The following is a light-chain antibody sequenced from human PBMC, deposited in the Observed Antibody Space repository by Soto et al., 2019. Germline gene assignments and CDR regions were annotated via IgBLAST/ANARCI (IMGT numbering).Light chain of an antibody. Sequence: QSALTQPASVSGSPGQSITLCCTGTSSDIGGYDYVSWYQRHPGKAPKLIIYDVNNRPSGVSNRFSGSKSGNTASLTISRLQAEDEADYYCTSYASGSSHVVFGAGTKLTVL. CDR2: DVN. CDR1: SSDIGGYDY. CDR3: TSYASGSSHVV. V-gene: IGLV2-14*01. J-gene: IGLJ2*01.